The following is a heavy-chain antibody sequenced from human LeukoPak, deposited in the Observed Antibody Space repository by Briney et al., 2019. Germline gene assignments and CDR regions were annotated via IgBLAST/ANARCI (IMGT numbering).Heavy chain of an antibody. Sequence: GGSLRLSCAASGFTFSSYWMSWVRQAPGKGLEWVANIKQDGSEKYYVDSVKGRFTISRDNAKNSLYLQMNSLRAEDTAVYYCAAERWLQLGDALDIWGQGTMVTVSS. J-gene: IGHJ3*02. CDR1: GFTFSSYW. CDR3: AAERWLQLGDALDI. CDR2: IKQDGSEK. V-gene: IGHV3-7*01. D-gene: IGHD5-24*01.